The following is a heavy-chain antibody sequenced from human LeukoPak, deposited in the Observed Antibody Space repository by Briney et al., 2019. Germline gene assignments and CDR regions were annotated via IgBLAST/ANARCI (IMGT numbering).Heavy chain of an antibody. Sequence: SETLALTCAVSGGSISSGGYSWSWIRQPPGKGLEWIGYIYHSGSTYYNPSLKSRGTISVDRSKKQFSLKLSSVTAADPAVYYCARGTSFPFWFDPWGQGTLVTVSS. D-gene: IGHD2-2*01. J-gene: IGHJ5*02. CDR3: ARGTSFPFWFDP. CDR1: GGSISSGGYS. CDR2: IYHSGST. V-gene: IGHV4-30-2*01.